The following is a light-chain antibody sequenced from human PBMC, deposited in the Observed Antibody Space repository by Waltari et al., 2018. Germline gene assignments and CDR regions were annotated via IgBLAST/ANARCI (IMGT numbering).Light chain of an antibody. CDR2: EVR. V-gene: IGLV2-23*02. CDR1: STDLGTYNV. CDR3: CSFAGNSYV. J-gene: IGLJ1*01. Sequence: QSALTQPASMSGSPGQSITISCTGTSTDLGTYNVVSWYQHHPGKAPKLIIYEVRKRPSGISDRFSGSMSGSTASLTISRLQAEDEAEYYCCSFAGNSYVFETGTKVTVL.